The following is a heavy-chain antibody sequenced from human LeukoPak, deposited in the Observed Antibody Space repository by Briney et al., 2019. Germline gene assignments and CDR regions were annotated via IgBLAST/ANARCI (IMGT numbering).Heavy chain of an antibody. CDR2: ISYDGSNK. CDR1: GFTFSSYA. J-gene: IGHJ6*04. CDR3: ARDLPKNGYPYYYYYGMDV. Sequence: GGCLRLSCAASGFTFSSYAMHWVRQAPGKGLEWVAVISYDGSNKYYADSVKGRFTISRDNSKNTLYLQMNSLRAEDTAVYYCARDLPKNGYPYYYYYGMDVWGKGTTVTVSS. V-gene: IGHV3-30*04. D-gene: IGHD5-18*01.